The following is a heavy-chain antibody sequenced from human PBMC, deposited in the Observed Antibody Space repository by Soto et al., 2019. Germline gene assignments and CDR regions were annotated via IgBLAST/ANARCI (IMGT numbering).Heavy chain of an antibody. Sequence: QVQLVQSGAEVKKPGSSVKVSCKASGGTFSSYTISWVRQAPGQGLEWMGRIIPIFDVSNYAQNYQGRVTINADKSTSTAYMELSSLTSEDTAVYYCATTHSCTSPGRLDFWGQGTLVTVSS. V-gene: IGHV1-69*02. J-gene: IGHJ4*02. D-gene: IGHD6-6*01. CDR1: GGTFSSYT. CDR2: IIPIFDVS. CDR3: ATTHSCTSPGRLDF.